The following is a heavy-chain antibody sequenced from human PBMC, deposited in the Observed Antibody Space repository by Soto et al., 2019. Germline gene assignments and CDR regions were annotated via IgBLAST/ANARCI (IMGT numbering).Heavy chain of an antibody. J-gene: IGHJ6*02. D-gene: IGHD2-21*02. CDR3: AREHIVVVTAVYYYYYGMDV. V-gene: IGHV4-34*01. CDR2: INHSGST. CDR1: GGSFSGYY. Sequence: QVQLQQWCAGLLKPSETLSLTCAVYGGSFSGYYWSWIRQPPGKGLEWIGEINHSGSTNYNTSLKSRVTISVDTSKNQFSLKLSSVTAADTAVYYCAREHIVVVTAVYYYYYGMDVWGQGTTVTVSS.